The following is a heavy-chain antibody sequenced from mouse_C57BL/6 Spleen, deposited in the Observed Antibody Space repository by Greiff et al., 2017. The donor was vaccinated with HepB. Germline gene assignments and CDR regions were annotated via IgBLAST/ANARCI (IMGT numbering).Heavy chain of an antibody. CDR3: TTRLYYGSSYVAMDY. J-gene: IGHJ4*01. CDR1: GFNIKDDY. Sequence: EVKLVESGAELVRPGASVKLSCTASGFNIKDDYMHWVKQRPEQGLEWIGWIDPENGDTEYASKFQGKATITADTSSNTAYLQLSSLTSEDTAVYYCTTRLYYGSSYVAMDYWGQGTSVTVSS. CDR2: IDPENGDT. D-gene: IGHD1-1*01. V-gene: IGHV14-4*01.